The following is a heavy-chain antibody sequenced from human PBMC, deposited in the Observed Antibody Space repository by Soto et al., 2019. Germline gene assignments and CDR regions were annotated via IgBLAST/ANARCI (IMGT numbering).Heavy chain of an antibody. D-gene: IGHD3-10*01. Sequence: MQLLESGGGVVQPGRSPRLSCAASGFTFSSYAMHWVRQAPGKGLEWVAVISYDGSNKYYADSVKGRFTISRDNSKNTLYLQMNSLRAEDTAVYYCARDISEWFGELPGYWGQGTLVTVSS. J-gene: IGHJ4*02. CDR2: ISYDGSNK. V-gene: IGHV3-30-3*01. CDR1: GFTFSSYA. CDR3: ARDISEWFGELPGY.